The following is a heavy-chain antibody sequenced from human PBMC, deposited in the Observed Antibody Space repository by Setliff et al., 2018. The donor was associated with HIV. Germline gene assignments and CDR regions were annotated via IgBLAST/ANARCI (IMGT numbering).Heavy chain of an antibody. D-gene: IGHD3-16*01. CDR1: GRSFGVYR. CDR2: IDSSGTP. V-gene: IGHV4-4*07. J-gene: IGHJ5*02. CDR3: ARDRHPSGWGSYGP. Sequence: PSETLSLTCTISGRSFGVYRWSWIRQSAGRGLEWIGRIDSSGTPDYQPSRKGRVAISVDTSRNQFSLRVTAVTAADTAVYCCARDRHPSGWGSYGPWGPGILVTVSS.